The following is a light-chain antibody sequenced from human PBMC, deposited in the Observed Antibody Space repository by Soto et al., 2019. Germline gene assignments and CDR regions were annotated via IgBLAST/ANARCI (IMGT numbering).Light chain of an antibody. CDR1: SSNIGSNI. CDR3: AAWDDSLNGVV. J-gene: IGLJ2*01. CDR2: THN. V-gene: IGLV1-44*01. Sequence: QSVPTQAPSASGTPGQRVTISCSGSSSNIGSNIVNWYQQLPGTAPKLLIYTHNQRPSGVPDRFSGSKSGTSASLAITGLQSEDEADYFCAAWDDSLNGVVFGGGTKLTVL.